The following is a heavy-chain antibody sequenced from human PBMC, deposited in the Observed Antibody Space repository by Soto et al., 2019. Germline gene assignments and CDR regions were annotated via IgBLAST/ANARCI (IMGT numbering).Heavy chain of an antibody. D-gene: IGHD5-12*01. CDR1: GYSFTSYW. CDR3: AKRGGYTGYGMDV. Sequence: GEALKISCKGSGYSFTSYWIGLVRQMPGKGLEWMGIIYPGDSDTRYSPSFQGQVTISADKSISTAYLQWSSLKASDTAMYYCAKRGGYTGYGMDVWGQGTTVTVSS. J-gene: IGHJ6*02. V-gene: IGHV5-51*01. CDR2: IYPGDSDT.